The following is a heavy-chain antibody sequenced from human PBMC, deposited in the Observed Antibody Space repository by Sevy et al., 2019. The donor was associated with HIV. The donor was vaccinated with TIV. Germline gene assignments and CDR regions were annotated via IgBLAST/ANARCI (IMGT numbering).Heavy chain of an antibody. D-gene: IGHD5-18*01. CDR1: GYTFTNYD. J-gene: IGHJ3*02. CDR2: MNPNSGDT. V-gene: IGHV1-8*01. Sequence: ASVKVSCKASGYTFTNYDINWVRQATGQGLEGMGWMNPNSGDTGYTQKFQGRVTMTRNTTIRTAYMELNSLRSEDTAVYYCARGGIQLNAFDIWGQGTMVTVSS. CDR3: ARGGIQLNAFDI.